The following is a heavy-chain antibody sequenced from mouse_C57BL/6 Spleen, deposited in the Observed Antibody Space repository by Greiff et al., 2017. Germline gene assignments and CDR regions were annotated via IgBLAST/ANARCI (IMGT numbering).Heavy chain of an antibody. CDR2: ISDGGSYT. CDR1: GFTFSSYA. D-gene: IGHD1-1*01. J-gene: IGHJ2*01. Sequence: EVMLVESGGGLVKPGGSLKLSCAASGFTFSSYAMSWVRQTPEKRLEWVATISDGGSYTYYPDNVKGRFTISRDNAKNNLYLQMSHLKSEDTAMYYCARAHYYYFDYWGQGTTLTVSS. V-gene: IGHV5-4*03. CDR3: ARAHYYYFDY.